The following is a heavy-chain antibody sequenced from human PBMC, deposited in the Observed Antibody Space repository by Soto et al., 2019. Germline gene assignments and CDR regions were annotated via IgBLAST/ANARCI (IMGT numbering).Heavy chain of an antibody. CDR2: VKDGGHT. D-gene: IGHD5-12*01. CDR3: ARSQEGVVATH. Sequence: QVQLQQWGAGLLKPSETLSLNCAVTGGSLSGYYWSWIRQPPGKGLEWIGEVKDGGHTNYSPSLRGRVTLSSDPSNNQFTLRLNSVTAADTGVYYCARSQEGVVATHWDQGSLVTVSS. J-gene: IGHJ4*02. V-gene: IGHV4-34*01. CDR1: GGSLSGYY.